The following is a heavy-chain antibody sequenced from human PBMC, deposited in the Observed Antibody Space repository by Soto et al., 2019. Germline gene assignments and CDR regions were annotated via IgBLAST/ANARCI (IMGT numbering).Heavy chain of an antibody. J-gene: IGHJ4*02. CDR1: GFTFSDYY. CDR3: AKGGRQWLVTSDFNY. D-gene: IGHD6-19*01. CDR2: ISYDGSNK. Sequence: GSLRLSCAASGFTFSDYYMSWVRQAPGKGLEWVAFISYDGSNKYYADSVKGRFTISRDNSKNTVSLEMTSLRAEDTAVYYCAKGGRQWLVTSDFNYWGQGALVTVSS. V-gene: IGHV3-30*18.